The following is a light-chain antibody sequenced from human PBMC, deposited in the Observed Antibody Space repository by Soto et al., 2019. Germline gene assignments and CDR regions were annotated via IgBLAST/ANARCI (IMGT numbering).Light chain of an antibody. J-gene: IGLJ1*01. Sequence: QSVLTQPASVSGSPGQSITISCTGTSGDVGGYNYVSWYQQHPGKAPKLMIYDVSNRPSGVSNRFSGSKSGNTASLTISGLQAEDEADYYCSSYTSSIFYVFGTGTKVTVL. CDR1: SGDVGGYNY. CDR2: DVS. CDR3: SSYTSSIFYV. V-gene: IGLV2-14*01.